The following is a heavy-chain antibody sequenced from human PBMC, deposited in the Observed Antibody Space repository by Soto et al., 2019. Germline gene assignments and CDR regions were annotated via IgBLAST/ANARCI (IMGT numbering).Heavy chain of an antibody. CDR3: ARDGRLGYYYDSSGYFRDFQH. Sequence: GASVKVSCKASGYTFTSYGISWVRQAPGQGLEWMGWISAYNGNTNYAQKLQGRVTMTTDTSTSTAYMELRSLRSDDTAVYYCARDGRLGYYYDSSGYFRDFQHWGQGTLVTVS. V-gene: IGHV1-18*01. D-gene: IGHD3-22*01. CDR2: ISAYNGNT. CDR1: GYTFTSYG. J-gene: IGHJ1*01.